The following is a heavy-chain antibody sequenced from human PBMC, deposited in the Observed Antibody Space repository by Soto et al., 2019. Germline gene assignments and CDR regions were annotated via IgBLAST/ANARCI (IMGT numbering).Heavy chain of an antibody. V-gene: IGHV1-46*01. CDR1: GYTFTSYY. CDR3: ARDQAIITGTTPGDY. Sequence: AASVKVSCKASGYTFTSYYMHWVRQAPGQGLEWMGIINPSGGSTSYAQKFQGRVTMTRDTSTSTVYMELSSLRSEDTAVYYCARDQAIITGTTPGDYWGQGTLVTVSS. D-gene: IGHD1-7*01. CDR2: INPSGGST. J-gene: IGHJ4*02.